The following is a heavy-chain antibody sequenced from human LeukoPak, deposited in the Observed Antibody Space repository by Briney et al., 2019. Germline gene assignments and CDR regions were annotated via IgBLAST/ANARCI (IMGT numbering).Heavy chain of an antibody. CDR3: ARATLYSSSSYAFDI. CDR2: IYYSGST. V-gene: IGHV4-39*07. D-gene: IGHD6-6*01. Sequence: SETLSLTCTVSGGSISSSSYYWGWIRQPPGKGLEWIGSIYYSGSTYYNPSLKSRVTISVDTSKNQFSLKLSSVTAADTAVYYCARATLYSSSSYAFDIWGQGTMVTVSS. J-gene: IGHJ3*02. CDR1: GGSISSSSYY.